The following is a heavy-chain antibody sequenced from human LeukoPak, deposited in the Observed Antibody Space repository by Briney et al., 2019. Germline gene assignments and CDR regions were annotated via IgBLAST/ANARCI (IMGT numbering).Heavy chain of an antibody. CDR3: AREYCSGTSCYGYFDY. D-gene: IGHD2-2*01. J-gene: IGHJ4*02. CDR2: IKQDGSQI. Sequence: PGGSLRLSCATSGFTFSSYWMSWVRRAPGKGLEWVANIKQDGSQIFYVDSVTGRFTISRDTAKNSLSLQMNSLRAEDTAVYYCAREYCSGTSCYGYFDYWGQGTLVTVSS. CDR1: GFTFSSYW. V-gene: IGHV3-7*01.